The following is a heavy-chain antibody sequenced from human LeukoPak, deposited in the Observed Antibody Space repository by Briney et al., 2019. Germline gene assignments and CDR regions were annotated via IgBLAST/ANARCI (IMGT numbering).Heavy chain of an antibody. J-gene: IGHJ2*01. CDR1: GGSMSSHY. CDR3: ARYTTVERGWYFDS. V-gene: IGHV4-59*08. Sequence: SETLSLTCSVSGGSMSSHYWGWIRQPPGKGLEWLAYIYYSGTTTYNPSLKSRVNLSVDTSKNQFSLKLSSVTAADTAVYFCARYTTVERGWYFDSWGRGTLVTVSS. CDR2: IYYSGTT. D-gene: IGHD1-1*01.